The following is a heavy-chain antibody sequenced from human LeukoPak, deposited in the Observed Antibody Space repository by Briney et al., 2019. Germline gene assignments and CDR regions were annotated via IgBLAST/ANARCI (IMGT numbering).Heavy chain of an antibody. J-gene: IGHJ4*02. CDR1: GFTFSSYS. CDR3: AKGCGNTCYSDFDY. D-gene: IGHD2-21*01. CDR2: ISGSGINT. Sequence: GGSLRLSCAASGFTFSSYSMNWVRQAPGKGLEWVSTISGSGINTYYADSVRGRFTISRDNSKNTLYLQMNSLRAEDTAVYYCAKGCGNTCYSDFDYWGQGSLVTVSS. V-gene: IGHV3-23*01.